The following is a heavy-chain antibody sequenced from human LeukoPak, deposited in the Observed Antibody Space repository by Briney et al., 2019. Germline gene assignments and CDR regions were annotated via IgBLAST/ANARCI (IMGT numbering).Heavy chain of an antibody. CDR2: MNPNSGNT. D-gene: IGHD6-13*01. J-gene: IGHJ4*02. V-gene: IGHV1-8*01. CDR3: ARAAAADYYFDY. Sequence: ASVKVSCKASGYTFTSYDINWVRQATGQGLGWMGWMNPNSGNTGYAQKFQGRVTMTRNTSISTAYMELSSLRSEDTAVYYCARAAAADYYFDYWGQGTLVTVSS. CDR1: GYTFTSYD.